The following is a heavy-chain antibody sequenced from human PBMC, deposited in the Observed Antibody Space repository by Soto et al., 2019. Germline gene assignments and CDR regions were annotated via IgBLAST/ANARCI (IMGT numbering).Heavy chain of an antibody. CDR2: MFHIGSV. V-gene: IGHV4-4*02. Sequence: QVLLQESGPGLVQPSGTLSLSCVVSGVSIRSNYYWGWVRQPPGKGLEWLGDMFHIGSVNYNPSLDSRVPISLDKSQNQFSLKLNSVTAAYTAVYFCARSLGWYAIDYWGQGTLVIVSS. CDR3: ARSLGWYAIDY. J-gene: IGHJ4*02. CDR1: GVSIRSNYY. D-gene: IGHD6-19*01.